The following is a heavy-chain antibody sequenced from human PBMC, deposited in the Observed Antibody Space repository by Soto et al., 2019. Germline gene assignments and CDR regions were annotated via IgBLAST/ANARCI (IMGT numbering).Heavy chain of an antibody. Sequence: PGGSLRLSCAASGFTFSSYAMSWVRQAPGKGLEWVSAISGSGGSTYYADSVKGRFTISRDNSKNTLYLQMNSLRAEDTAVYYCAKDDILTGYYIRDDYYYGMNVWGQGTTVTVSS. CDR1: GFTFSSYA. V-gene: IGHV3-23*01. CDR3: AKDDILTGYYIRDDYYYGMNV. D-gene: IGHD3-9*01. CDR2: ISGSGGST. J-gene: IGHJ6*02.